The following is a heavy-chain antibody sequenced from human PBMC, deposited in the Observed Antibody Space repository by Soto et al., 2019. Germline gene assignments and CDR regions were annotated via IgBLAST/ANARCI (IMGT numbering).Heavy chain of an antibody. V-gene: IGHV3-30*18. Sequence: QVQLVESGGGVVQPGRSLRLSCAASGFTFSSYAMHWVRQAPGKGLEWVAVISYDGSDKYYADSVKGRFTISRDNSKNTLNLQLNSLRADDTAVYYCAKALGELSPESSDSWGQGTLITVSS. J-gene: IGHJ4*02. CDR3: AKALGELSPESSDS. CDR1: GFTFSSYA. CDR2: ISYDGSDK. D-gene: IGHD3-16*02.